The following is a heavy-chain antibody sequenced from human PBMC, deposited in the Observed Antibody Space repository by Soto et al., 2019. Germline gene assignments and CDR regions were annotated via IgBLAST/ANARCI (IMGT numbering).Heavy chain of an antibody. J-gene: IGHJ3*02. V-gene: IGHV3-13*01. CDR2: IGTISDT. D-gene: IGHD7-27*01. Sequence: GGPLRLSCPASEFSIRTYDMHWVRQGTGEAPEWVASIGTISDTFYLGSVRGRLTISRENARNSLYLQMNGLRAGDTAVYYCVRGFCMADRPTPGDDAFDIWGQGTMVTVSS. CDR1: EFSIRTYD. CDR3: VRGFCMADRPTPGDDAFDI.